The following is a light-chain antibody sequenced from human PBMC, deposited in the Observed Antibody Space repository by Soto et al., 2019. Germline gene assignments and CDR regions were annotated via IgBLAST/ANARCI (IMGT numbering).Light chain of an antibody. V-gene: IGLV2-14*01. J-gene: IGLJ1*01. Sequence: QGPWTQPGCVSGSPGQSITISCTGTISDVGGYNYVSWYQQHPGKAPKLMIYEVSNRPSGVSNRLSGSTSGNTASLTISGLQAEDEADYYCRSYTSSSTQVFGTGTKVTVL. CDR1: ISDVGGYNY. CDR3: RSYTSSSTQV. CDR2: EVS.